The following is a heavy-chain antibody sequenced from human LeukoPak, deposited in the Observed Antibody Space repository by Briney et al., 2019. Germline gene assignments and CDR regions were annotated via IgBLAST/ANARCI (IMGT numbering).Heavy chain of an antibody. CDR2: ISGSGDST. CDR3: GVDIVVVPGAPNWFNP. V-gene: IGHV3-23*01. Sequence: GGSLRLSCAASGFTFSSYAMSWVRQAPGKGLEWVSAISGSGDSTYYADSVKGRFTISRDNSKNTLYLQMNSLRAEDTAVYYCGVDIVVVPGAPNWFNPWGQGTLVTVSS. CDR1: GFTFSSYA. D-gene: IGHD2-2*01. J-gene: IGHJ5*02.